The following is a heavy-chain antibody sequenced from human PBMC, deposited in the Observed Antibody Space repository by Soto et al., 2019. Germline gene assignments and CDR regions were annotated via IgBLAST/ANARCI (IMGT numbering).Heavy chain of an antibody. V-gene: IGHV1-18*01. D-gene: IGHD3-22*01. Sequence: ASVKVSCKASGYTFTSYGISWVRQAPGQGLEWMGWISAYNGNTNYAQKLQGRVTMTTDTSTSTAYMELRSLRSEDTAVYYCARDVDSSGYRTYYGMDVWGQGTTVTVSS. CDR3: ARDVDSSGYRTYYGMDV. CDR2: ISAYNGNT. J-gene: IGHJ6*02. CDR1: GYTFTSYG.